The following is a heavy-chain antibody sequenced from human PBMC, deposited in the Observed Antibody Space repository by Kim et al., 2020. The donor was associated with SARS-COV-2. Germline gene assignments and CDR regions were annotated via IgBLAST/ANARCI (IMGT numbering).Heavy chain of an antibody. CDR3: ARGAYDILTGYYRTSVYY. Sequence: SETLSLTCTVSGGSISSYYWSWIRQPPGKGLEWIGYIYYSGSTNYNPSLKSRVTISVDTSKNQFSLKLSSVTAADTAVYYCARGAYDILTGYYRTSVYY. CDR2: IYYSGST. D-gene: IGHD3-9*01. V-gene: IGHV4-59*01. CDR1: GGSISSYY. J-gene: IGHJ6*01.